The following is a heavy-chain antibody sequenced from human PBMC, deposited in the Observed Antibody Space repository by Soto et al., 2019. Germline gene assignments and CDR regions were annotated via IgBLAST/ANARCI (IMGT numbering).Heavy chain of an antibody. D-gene: IGHD3-10*01. J-gene: IGHJ4*02. CDR2: ISSSSSYI. CDR3: ARAITMVQGAPDY. V-gene: IGHV3-21*01. CDR1: GFTFSSYS. Sequence: PGGSLRLSCAASGFTFSSYSMNWVRQAPGKGLEWVSSISSSSSYIYYADSVKGRFTISRDNAKNSLYLQMNSLRAEDTAVYYCARAITMVQGAPDYWGQGTLVTVSS.